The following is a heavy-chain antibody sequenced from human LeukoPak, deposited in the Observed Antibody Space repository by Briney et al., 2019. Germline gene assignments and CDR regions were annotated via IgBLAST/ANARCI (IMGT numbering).Heavy chain of an antibody. CDR2: ISAYNGNT. D-gene: IGHD4-17*01. V-gene: IGHV1-18*01. CDR1: GYTFTSYG. CDR3: ARDRAVTTRPAPIDY. J-gene: IGHJ4*02. Sequence: ASVKVSCKASGYTFTSYGISWVRQAPGQGLEWMGWISAYNGNTNYAQKLQGRVTMTTDTSTSTAYMELRSLRSDDTAVYYCARDRAVTTRPAPIDYWGQGTLVTVSS.